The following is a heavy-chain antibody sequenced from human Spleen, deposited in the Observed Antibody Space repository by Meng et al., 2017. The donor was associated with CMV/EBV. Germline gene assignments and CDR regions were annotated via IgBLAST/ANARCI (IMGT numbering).Heavy chain of an antibody. CDR2: IYYSGST. Sequence: SETLSLTCTVSGGSISSGDYYWSWIRQPPGKGLEWIGYIYYSGSTYYNPSLKSRVTISVDTSKNQFSLKLSSVTAADTAVYYCARYLFTARRGAFDIWGQGTMVTVSS. V-gene: IGHV4-30-4*08. CDR3: ARYLFTARRGAFDI. J-gene: IGHJ3*02. CDR1: GGSISSGDYY.